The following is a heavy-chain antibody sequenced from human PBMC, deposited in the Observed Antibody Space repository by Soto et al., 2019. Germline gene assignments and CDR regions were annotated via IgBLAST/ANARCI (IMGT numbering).Heavy chain of an antibody. V-gene: IGHV5-10-1*01. CDR3: ARGRYDSTRDY. D-gene: IGHD3-22*01. CDR1: GYSFTNFW. Sequence: GESLKISCETSGYSFTNFWISWVRQMPGKGLEWMGRIDPSDSYTNYSPSFQGHVTFSADESINTAYLQWSSLKASDTAMYYCARGRYDSTRDYWGQGTLVTVSS. CDR2: IDPSDSYT. J-gene: IGHJ4*02.